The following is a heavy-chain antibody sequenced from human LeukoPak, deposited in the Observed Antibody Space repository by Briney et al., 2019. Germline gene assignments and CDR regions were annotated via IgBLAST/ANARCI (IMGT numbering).Heavy chain of an antibody. D-gene: IGHD3-10*01. V-gene: IGHV3-74*01. Sequence: GGSLRLSCAASGFTFSSYWMHWVRQAPGKGLVWVSRINSDGSSTSYADSVKGRFTISRDNAKNTLYLQMNSLRAEDTAVYYCARSITMVRGAYYFDYWGQGTLVTVSS. J-gene: IGHJ4*02. CDR2: INSDGSST. CDR3: ARSITMVRGAYYFDY. CDR1: GFTFSSYW.